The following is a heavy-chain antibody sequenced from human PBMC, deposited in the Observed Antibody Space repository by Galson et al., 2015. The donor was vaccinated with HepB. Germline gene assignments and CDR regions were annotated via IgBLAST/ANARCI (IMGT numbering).Heavy chain of an antibody. Sequence: SLRLSCAASGFTFSSYAMHWVRQAPGKGLEWVAVISYDGSNKYYADSVKGRFTISRDNSKNTLYLQMNSLRAEDTALYYCAGFIVPSAMYLDYWGQGTLVTVSS. CDR1: GFTFSSYA. J-gene: IGHJ4*02. V-gene: IGHV3-30-3*01. CDR3: AGFIVPSAMYLDY. D-gene: IGHD2-2*01. CDR2: ISYDGSNK.